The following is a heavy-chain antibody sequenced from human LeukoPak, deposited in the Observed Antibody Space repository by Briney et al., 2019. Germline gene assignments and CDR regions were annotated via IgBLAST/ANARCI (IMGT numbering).Heavy chain of an antibody. V-gene: IGHV4-34*01. Sequence: SETLSLTCAVYGGSFSGYYWSWIRQPPGKGLEWIGEINHSGSTNYNPSLKSRVTISVDTSKNQFSLKPSSETAADTAVYYCAREILDYGDYTDYFDYWGQGTLVTVSS. CDR1: GGSFSGYY. CDR2: INHSGST. CDR3: AREILDYGDYTDYFDY. D-gene: IGHD4-17*01. J-gene: IGHJ4*02.